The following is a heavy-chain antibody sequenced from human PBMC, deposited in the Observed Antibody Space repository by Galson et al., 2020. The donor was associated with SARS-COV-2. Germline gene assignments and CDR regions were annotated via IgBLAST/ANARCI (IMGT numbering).Heavy chain of an antibody. Sequence: LHGESLKISCAASGFTFNFYAMHWVRQAPGKGLEWVAVISSDGRNEYYADSVKGRFTISRDNSKNTLYLQMNSLRPEDTAMYSCARDQGLRFFLPPFSASDIWGQGTMVTVYS. CDR2: ISSDGRNE. CDR3: ARDQGLRFFLPPFSASDI. V-gene: IGHV3-30*01. CDR1: GFTFNFYA. J-gene: IGHJ3*02. D-gene: IGHD3-3*01.